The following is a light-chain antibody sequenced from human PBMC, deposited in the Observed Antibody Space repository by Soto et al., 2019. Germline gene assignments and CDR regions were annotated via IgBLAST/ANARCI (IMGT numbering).Light chain of an antibody. CDR1: QSISIW. Sequence: DLPMTQSPSTLSASVGDRVTITCRASQSISIWLAWYQQKPGKAPNILIYDASTLVSGVPSRFSGSGSGTEFTLTISSLQPDDFATYYCQQYNNYFSWTFGQGTKVEIK. V-gene: IGKV1-5*01. CDR3: QQYNNYFSWT. CDR2: DAS. J-gene: IGKJ1*01.